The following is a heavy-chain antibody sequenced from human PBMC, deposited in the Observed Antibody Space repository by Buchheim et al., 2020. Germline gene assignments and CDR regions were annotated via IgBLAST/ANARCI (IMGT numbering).Heavy chain of an antibody. CDR3: ARGRADPYYFDY. Sequence: QVQLVESGGGVVQPGRSLRLSCAASGFTFSSYGMHWVRQAPGKGLERVAVIWYDGSNQYYTDSVKGRFTISRDNSKNTMYLQMNSLRAEDTAVYYCARGRADPYYFDYWGQGTL. CDR1: GFTFSSYG. CDR2: IWYDGSNQ. D-gene: IGHD1-26*01. J-gene: IGHJ4*02. V-gene: IGHV3-33*01.